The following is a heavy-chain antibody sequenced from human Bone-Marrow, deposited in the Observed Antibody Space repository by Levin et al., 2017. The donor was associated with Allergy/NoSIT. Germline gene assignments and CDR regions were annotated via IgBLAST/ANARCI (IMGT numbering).Heavy chain of an antibody. V-gene: IGHV3-30-3*01. CDR3: ARGSYDSSYIPFGDPNTPPPPGYWYFDL. CDR1: GFTFSSYA. Sequence: GGSLRLSCAASGFTFSSYAMHWVRQAPGKGLEWVAVISYDGSNKYYADSVKGRFTISRDNSKNTLYLQMNSLRAEDTAVYYCARGSYDSSYIPFGDPNTPPPPGYWYFDLWGRGTLVTVSS. CDR2: ISYDGSNK. J-gene: IGHJ2*01. D-gene: IGHD3-22*01.